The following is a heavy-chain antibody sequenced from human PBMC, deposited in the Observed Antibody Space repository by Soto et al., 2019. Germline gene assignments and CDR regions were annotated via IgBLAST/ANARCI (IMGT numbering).Heavy chain of an antibody. D-gene: IGHD3-10*01. CDR2: IIPIFGTA. CDR3: ARYITMVRGAAGYYYYGMDV. V-gene: IGHV1-69*13. Sequence: SVKVSCKASGGTFSSYAISWVRQAPGQGLEWMGGIIPIFGTANYAQKFQGRVTITADESTSTAYMELSSLRSEDTAVYYCARYITMVRGAAGYYYYGMDVWGQGTTVTVSS. CDR1: GGTFSSYA. J-gene: IGHJ6*02.